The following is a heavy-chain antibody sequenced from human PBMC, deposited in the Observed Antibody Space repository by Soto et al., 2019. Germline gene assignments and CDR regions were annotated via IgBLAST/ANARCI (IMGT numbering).Heavy chain of an antibody. CDR2: IIPISGTT. V-gene: IGHV1-69*13. CDR3: ARVRCFNGLCHTADYGMDV. CDR1: GDVFRSYG. Sequence: ASVKVSCKASGDVFRSYGINWVRQAPGQGLEWMGGIIPISGTTNYAQKFQGRVAITADESTDTVYMELSRLRSEDTAVYFCARVRCFNGLCHTADYGMDVWGQGITVTVSS. D-gene: IGHD2-8*01. J-gene: IGHJ6*02.